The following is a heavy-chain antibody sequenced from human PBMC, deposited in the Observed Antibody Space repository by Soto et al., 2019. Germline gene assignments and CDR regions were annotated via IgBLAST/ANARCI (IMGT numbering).Heavy chain of an antibody. D-gene: IGHD2-15*01. J-gene: IGHJ5*02. CDR2: IWYDGSNK. CDR3: ARGRYCSGGSCYFDWFDP. V-gene: IGHV3-33*01. CDR1: GFTFSSYG. Sequence: QVQLVESGGGVVQPGRSLRLSCAASGFTFSSYGMHWVRQAPGKGLEWVAVIWYDGSNKYYADSVKGRFTISRDNSKNTLYLQMNSLRAEDKAVYYCARGRYCSGGSCYFDWFDPWGQGTLVTVSS.